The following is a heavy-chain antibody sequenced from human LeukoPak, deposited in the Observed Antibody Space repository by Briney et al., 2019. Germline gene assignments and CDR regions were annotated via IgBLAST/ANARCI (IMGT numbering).Heavy chain of an antibody. J-gene: IGHJ4*02. D-gene: IGHD6-13*01. Sequence: GRSLRLSCAASGFTFSSYGMDWVRQAPGKGLEWVAVILYDGSNKYYADSVKGRFTISRDNSKNTLYLQMNSLRAEDTAVYYCAKDGGLAAAGPNYWGQGTLVTVSS. CDR2: ILYDGSNK. CDR1: GFTFSSYG. V-gene: IGHV3-30*18. CDR3: AKDGGLAAAGPNY.